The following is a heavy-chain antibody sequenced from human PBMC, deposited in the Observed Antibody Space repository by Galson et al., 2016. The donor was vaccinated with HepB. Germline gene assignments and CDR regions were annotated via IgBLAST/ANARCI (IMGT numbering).Heavy chain of an antibody. CDR3: MGYFDSGP. J-gene: IGHJ5*02. V-gene: IGHV3-73*01. Sequence: SLRLSCAASGFTFSDAAIYWVRQASGKGLEWLGRMRSKASNYATAYAAAVKGRFTISRDDSKNTAYLQMNSLKTDDMAVYYCMGYFDSGPWGQGTLVIVSS. D-gene: IGHD3-9*01. CDR2: MRSKASNYAT. CDR1: GFTFSDAA.